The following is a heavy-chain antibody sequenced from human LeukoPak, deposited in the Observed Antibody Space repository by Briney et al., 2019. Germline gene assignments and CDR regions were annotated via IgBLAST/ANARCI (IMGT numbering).Heavy chain of an antibody. CDR2: IYYSGST. V-gene: IGHV4-59*11. J-gene: IGHJ5*02. D-gene: IGHD3-10*01. Sequence: SETLSLTCTVSGGSISSHYWSWIRQPPGKGLEWIGYIYYSGSTNYNPSLKSRVTISVDTSKKQVSLKLSSVTAADTAVYYCARESTLLWFGELLDWFDPWGQGTLVTVSS. CDR3: ARESTLLWFGELLDWFDP. CDR1: GGSISSHY.